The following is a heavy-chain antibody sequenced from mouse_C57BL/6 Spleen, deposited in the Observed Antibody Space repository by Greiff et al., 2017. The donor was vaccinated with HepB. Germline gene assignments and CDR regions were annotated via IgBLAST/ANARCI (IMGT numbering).Heavy chain of an antibody. CDR1: GYTFTDYE. Sequence: VQLQQSGAELVRPGASVTLSCKASGYTFTDYEMHWVKQTPVHGLEWIGAIDPETGGTAYNQKFKGKAILTADKSSSTAYMELRSLTSEDSAVYYCTREGYYDGEGYFDYWGQGTTLTVSS. D-gene: IGHD1-1*01. CDR3: TREGYYDGEGYFDY. J-gene: IGHJ2*01. CDR2: IDPETGGT. V-gene: IGHV1-15*01.